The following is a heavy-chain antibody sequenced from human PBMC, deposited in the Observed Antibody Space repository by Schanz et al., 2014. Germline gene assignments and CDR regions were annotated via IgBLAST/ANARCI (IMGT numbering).Heavy chain of an antibody. D-gene: IGHD5-12*01. J-gene: IGHJ4*02. CDR1: GGSIRRYY. V-gene: IGHV4-59*01. CDR2: MYNIGIT. Sequence: QVQLQESGPGLVQPSETLSLTCTVSGGSIRRYYWSWIRQPPGKGLEWIASMYNIGITYYNPSLKSRVTISVDTSKNQFSLKLSSVTAADTAVYYCARTGYDPSLTHWGQGTLVTVSS. CDR3: ARTGYDPSLTH.